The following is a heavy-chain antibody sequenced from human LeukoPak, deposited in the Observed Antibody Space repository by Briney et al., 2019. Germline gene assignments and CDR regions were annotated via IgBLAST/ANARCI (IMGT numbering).Heavy chain of an antibody. CDR2: INPNSGGT. Sequence: GASVKVSCKASGYTFTGYYMHWVRQAPGQGLEWMGWINPNSGGTNYAQKFQGRVTMTRDTSISTAYMELSRLRSDDTAVYYCARGRGYSYGLSYYYYGMDVWGQGTTATVSS. CDR1: GYTFTGYY. CDR3: ARGRGYSYGLSYYYYGMDV. J-gene: IGHJ6*02. V-gene: IGHV1-2*02. D-gene: IGHD5-18*01.